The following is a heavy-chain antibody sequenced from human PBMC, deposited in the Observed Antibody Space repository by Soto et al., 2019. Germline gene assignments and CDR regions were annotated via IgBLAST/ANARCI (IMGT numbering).Heavy chain of an antibody. CDR2: IIPIFGTA. CDR3: ARGRKQWLVHVNYYYGMDV. CDR1: GGTFSSYA. Sequence: GASVKVSCKASGGTFSSYAISWVRQAPGQGLEWMGGIIPIFGTANYAQKFQGRVTITADKSTSIAYMELSSLRSEDTAVYYCARGRKQWLVHVNYYYGMDVWGQGTTVTVSS. V-gene: IGHV1-69*06. J-gene: IGHJ6*02. D-gene: IGHD6-19*01.